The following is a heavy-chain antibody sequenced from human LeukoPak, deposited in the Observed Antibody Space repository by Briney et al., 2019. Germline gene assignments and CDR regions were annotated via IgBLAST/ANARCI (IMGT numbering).Heavy chain of an antibody. CDR2: ISSSGSTI. V-gene: IGHV3-48*03. Sequence: GGSLRLSRAASGFTLSSYEMNWVRQAPGQALERVSYISSSGSTIYYADSVKGRFTISRDNAKNSLYLQMNSLRAEDTAVYYCARETGYSSGWYFDYWGQGTLVTVSS. CDR3: ARETGYSSGWYFDY. D-gene: IGHD6-19*01. J-gene: IGHJ4*02. CDR1: GFTLSSYE.